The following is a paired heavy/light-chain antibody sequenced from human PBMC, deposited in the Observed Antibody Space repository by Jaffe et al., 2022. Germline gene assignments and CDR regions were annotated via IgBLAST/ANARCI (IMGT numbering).Heavy chain of an antibody. Sequence: EVQLVESGGGLVQPGGSLRLSCAASGFTVSSNYMAWVRQAPGKGLECVSVIYSGDSTYYADSVKGRFTISRHSSKNTLFLQMNSLSPEDTAVYYCARGGLGYCSGGSCSAAGYHFDYWGQGTLVTVSS. CDR1: GFTVSSNY. CDR2: IYSGDST. D-gene: IGHD2-15*01. J-gene: IGHJ4*02. V-gene: IGHV3-53*04. CDR3: ARGGLGYCSGGSCSAAGYHFDY.
Light chain of an antibody. CDR2: DDS. J-gene: IGLJ1*01. CDR3: QLSDSSGDHFV. Sequence: SDVLTQPPSVSVAPGQTARITCGGNNIGSKSVHWYQQKPGQAPVLVLYDDSDRPSGIPERFSGSKSGNTATLTISRVEAGDEADYYCQLSDSSGDHFVFATGTKVTVL. V-gene: IGLV3-21*02. CDR1: NIGSKS.